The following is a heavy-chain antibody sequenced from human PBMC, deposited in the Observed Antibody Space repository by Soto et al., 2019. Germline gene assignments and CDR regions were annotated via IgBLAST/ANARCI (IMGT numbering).Heavy chain of an antibody. CDR2: INHSGST. D-gene: IGHD3-10*01. CDR1: GGSFSGYY. Sequence: SETLSLTCAVYGGSFSGYYWSWIRQPPGKGLEWIGEINHSGSTNYNPSLKSRVTISVDTSKNQFSLKLSSVTAADTAVYYCARGRQGSRIKMVRGGIRSGYGMDVWGQGTTVTVYS. CDR3: ARGRQGSRIKMVRGGIRSGYGMDV. J-gene: IGHJ6*02. V-gene: IGHV4-34*01.